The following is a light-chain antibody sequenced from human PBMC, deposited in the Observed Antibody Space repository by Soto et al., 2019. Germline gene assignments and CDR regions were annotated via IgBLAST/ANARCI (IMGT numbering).Light chain of an antibody. J-gene: IGKJ5*01. V-gene: IGKV3-15*01. CDR3: QQYSNWPPIT. CDR1: QSVNSD. Sequence: ELVMTQSPVTLSVSPGERATLSCRASQSVNSDLAWYQQKPGQAPRLLIYAASTRATGIPPRFSGSGSGTEFTLTISSLQSEDFAIYYCQQYSNWPPITFGQGTRLEIK. CDR2: AAS.